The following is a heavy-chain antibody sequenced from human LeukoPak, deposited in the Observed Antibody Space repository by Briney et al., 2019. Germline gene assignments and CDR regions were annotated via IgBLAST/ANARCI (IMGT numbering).Heavy chain of an antibody. CDR1: GGTFSSYT. D-gene: IGHD1-26*01. J-gene: IGHJ6*03. V-gene: IGHV1-69*02. CDR2: VIPILGIA. CDR3: ARVPSPTRDRTPIVGASHYYYYMDV. Sequence: SVKVSCKASGGTFSSYTISWVRQAPGQGLEWMGRVIPILGIANYAQKFQGRVTITADKSTSTAYMELNSLRSEDTAVYYCARVPSPTRDRTPIVGASHYYYYMDVWGKGTTVTVSS.